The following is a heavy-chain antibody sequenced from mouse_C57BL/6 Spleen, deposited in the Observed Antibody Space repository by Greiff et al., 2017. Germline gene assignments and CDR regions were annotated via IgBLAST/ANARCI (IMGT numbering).Heavy chain of an antibody. Sequence: QVQLQQPGAELVRPGSSVKLSCKASGYTFTSYWMDWVKQRPGQGLEWIGNIYPSDSDTHYNQKFKDKVTLTVDKASSTAYLQLSRLTSEDSAVYYCARWEYDRFDYWGQGTTLTVSS. J-gene: IGHJ2*01. D-gene: IGHD2-12*01. CDR3: ARWEYDRFDY. CDR2: IYPSDSDT. CDR1: GYTFTSYW. V-gene: IGHV1-61*01.